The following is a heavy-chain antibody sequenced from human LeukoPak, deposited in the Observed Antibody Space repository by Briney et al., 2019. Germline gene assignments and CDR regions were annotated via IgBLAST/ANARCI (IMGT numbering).Heavy chain of an antibody. D-gene: IGHD6-13*01. CDR3: ARVSRGSSWYYDY. V-gene: IGHV4-59*01. CDR1: GGSISSYY. J-gene: IGHJ4*02. Sequence: PSETLSLTCTVSGGSISSYYWSWIRQPPGKGLEWIGYIYYSGSTNYNPSLKSRVTMSVDTSKNQFSLKLNSVTAADTAVYYCARVSRGSSWYYDYWGQGTLVTVSS. CDR2: IYYSGST.